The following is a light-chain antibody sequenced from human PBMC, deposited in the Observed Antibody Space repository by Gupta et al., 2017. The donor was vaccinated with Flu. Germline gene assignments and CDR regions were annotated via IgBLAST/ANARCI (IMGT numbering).Light chain of an antibody. Sequence: QSVLTQPPSVSGSPGQSVTISCTGTSSDVGSYNRVSWYQQLPGTVPKLMIYEVSNRPSGVPDRFSGSKSGNTASLTISGLQGEDEADYYCSSYTSRYTFVFGTGTKVTVL. J-gene: IGLJ1*01. CDR2: EVS. CDR1: SSDVGSYNR. CDR3: SSYTSRYTFV. V-gene: IGLV2-18*02.